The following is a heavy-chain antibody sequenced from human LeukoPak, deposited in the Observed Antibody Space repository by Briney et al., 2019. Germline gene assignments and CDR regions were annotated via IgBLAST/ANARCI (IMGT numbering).Heavy chain of an antibody. CDR2: IYHSGST. Sequence: SETLSLTCTVSGYSISSGYYWGWIRQPPGKGLEWIGSIYHSGSTYYNPSLKSRVTISVDTSKNQFSLKLSSVTAADTAVYYCARDWARYYDFWSGYADYYYYYMDVWGKGTTVTVSS. V-gene: IGHV4-38-2*02. CDR1: GYSISSGYY. J-gene: IGHJ6*03. D-gene: IGHD3-3*01. CDR3: ARDWARYYDFWSGYADYYYYYMDV.